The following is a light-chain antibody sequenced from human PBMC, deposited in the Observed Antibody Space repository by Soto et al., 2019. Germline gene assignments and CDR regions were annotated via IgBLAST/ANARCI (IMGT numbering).Light chain of an antibody. CDR1: QSVFYSANDENY. Sequence: DIVMTQSPASLAVSLGERATINCKSSQSVFYSANDENYLAWYQQKPGQPPKLLIYWASTRESGVPDRFSGSGSRTNFTLTISSLQAEDVAVYYCQQYYTTPWAFGQGTKLDIK. J-gene: IGKJ1*01. CDR2: WAS. CDR3: QQYYTTPWA. V-gene: IGKV4-1*01.